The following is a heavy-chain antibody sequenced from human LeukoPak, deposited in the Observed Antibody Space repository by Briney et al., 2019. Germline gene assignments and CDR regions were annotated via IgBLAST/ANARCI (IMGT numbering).Heavy chain of an antibody. D-gene: IGHD4-11*01. Sequence: PSETLSLTCAVSGYSFSSGYYWGWIRQPPGKGLEWIGSIYHSGSTYYNPSLKSRLTISVDTSKNQFSLKLSSVTAADTAVYYCASAGDDYHYFDYWGQGTLVTVSS. V-gene: IGHV4-38-2*01. CDR1: GYSFSSGYY. CDR2: IYHSGST. CDR3: ASAGDDYHYFDY. J-gene: IGHJ4*02.